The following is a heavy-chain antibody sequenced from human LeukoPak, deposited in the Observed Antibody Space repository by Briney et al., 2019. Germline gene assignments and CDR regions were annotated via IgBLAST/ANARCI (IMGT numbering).Heavy chain of an antibody. V-gene: IGHV3-30-3*01. CDR3: ARDGDSSGYGNWFDP. CDR2: ISYDGSNK. J-gene: IGHJ5*02. Sequence: GGSLGLSCPAPGFTFGTFPSNGVARAPGKGLEGGAFISYDGSNKYYADSVKGRFTISRDNSKNTLYLQMNSLRAEDTAVYYCARDGDSSGYGNWFDPWGQGTLVTVSS. CDR1: GFTFGTFP. D-gene: IGHD3-22*01.